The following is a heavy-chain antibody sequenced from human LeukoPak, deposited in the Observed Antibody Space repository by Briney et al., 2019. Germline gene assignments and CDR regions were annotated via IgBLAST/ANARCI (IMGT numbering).Heavy chain of an antibody. V-gene: IGHV4-59*08. CDR2: VFYSGGT. CDR3: ARLYAGAYTRLDP. Sequence: SETLSLTCTVSGGSISGFHWGWIRQPPGKGLDYIGDVFYSGGTNYNPSLKSRLTISVDTSRNQFSLKLTSVTAADTAVYYCARLYAGAYTRLDPWGQGILVAVSS. J-gene: IGHJ5*02. D-gene: IGHD3-16*01. CDR1: GGSISGFH.